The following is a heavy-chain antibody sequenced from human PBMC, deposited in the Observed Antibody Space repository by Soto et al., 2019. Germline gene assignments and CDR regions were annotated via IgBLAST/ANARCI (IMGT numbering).Heavy chain of an antibody. Sequence: GASVKVSCKASGYTFTSYAMHWVRQAPGQRLEWMGWINAGNGNTKYSQKFQGRVTITRDTSASTAYMELSSLRSEDTAVYYCAREGCSSTSCYLSYYSTEVWGKGPTVNVSS. CDR1: GYTFTSYA. CDR3: AREGCSSTSCYLSYYSTEV. CDR2: INAGNGNT. V-gene: IGHV1-3*01. J-gene: IGHJ6*03. D-gene: IGHD2-2*01.